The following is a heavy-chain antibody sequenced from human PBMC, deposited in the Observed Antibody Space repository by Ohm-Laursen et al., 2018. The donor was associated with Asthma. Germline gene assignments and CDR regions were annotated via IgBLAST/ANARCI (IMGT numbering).Heavy chain of an antibody. Sequence: GSLRLSCAAPGFTFSDYYMSWIRQAPGKGLEWVSYISSSSSYTNYADSVKGRFTISRDNAKNSLYLQMNSLRAEDTAVYYCARISTYYYDSSGQSYDAFDIWGQGTMVTVSS. CDR2: ISSSSSYT. J-gene: IGHJ3*02. D-gene: IGHD3-22*01. CDR3: ARISTYYYDSSGQSYDAFDI. CDR1: GFTFSDYY. V-gene: IGHV3-11*06.